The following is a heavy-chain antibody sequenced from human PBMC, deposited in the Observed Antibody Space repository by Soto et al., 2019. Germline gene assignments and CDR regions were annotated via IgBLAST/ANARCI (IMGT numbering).Heavy chain of an antibody. Sequence: QVQLQESGPGLVKPSETLSLTCTVSGGSISSYYWSWIRQPPGKGLEWIGYIYYSGSTNYNPSLKIRVTISVDTSKNQFSLKLSSVTAADTAVYYCAATVFGELLNYFDYWGQGTLVTVSS. J-gene: IGHJ4*02. CDR1: GGSISSYY. D-gene: IGHD3-10*02. CDR3: AATVFGELLNYFDY. V-gene: IGHV4-59*08. CDR2: IYYSGST.